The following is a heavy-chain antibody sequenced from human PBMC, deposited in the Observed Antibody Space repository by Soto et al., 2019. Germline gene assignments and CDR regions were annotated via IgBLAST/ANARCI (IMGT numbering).Heavy chain of an antibody. V-gene: IGHV3-21*01. Sequence: PGGSLRLSCAASGFTFSSYSMNWVRQAPGKGLEWVSSISSSSSYIYYADSVKGRFTISRDNAKNSLYLQMNSLRAEDTAVYYCARDLPNYYGSGDQDYWGQGTLVTVSS. J-gene: IGHJ4*02. D-gene: IGHD3-10*01. CDR1: GFTFSSYS. CDR2: ISSSSSYI. CDR3: ARDLPNYYGSGDQDY.